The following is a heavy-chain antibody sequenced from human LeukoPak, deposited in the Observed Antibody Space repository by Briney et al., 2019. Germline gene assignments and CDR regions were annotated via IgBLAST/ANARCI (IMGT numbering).Heavy chain of an antibody. CDR1: GFTFSRYW. V-gene: IGHV3-7*01. J-gene: IGHJ4*02. Sequence: GGSLRLSCAASGFTFSRYWMNWVRQAPGKGLEWVANIKQDGSAQNYVDSVKGRFTISRDNAKNSLYLQMNSLRAEDTAVYYCTQLAPFGLWGQGSLVTVSS. CDR2: IKQDGSAQ. D-gene: IGHD3/OR15-3a*01. CDR3: TQLAPFGL.